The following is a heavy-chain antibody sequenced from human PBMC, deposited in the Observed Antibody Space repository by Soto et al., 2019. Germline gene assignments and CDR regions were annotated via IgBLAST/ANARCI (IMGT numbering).Heavy chain of an antibody. V-gene: IGHV3-30*03. D-gene: IGHD3-22*01. J-gene: IGHJ5*02. CDR1: GFTFSSYG. CDR2: ISYDGSNK. Sequence: PGGSLRLSCAASGFTFSSYGMHWVRQAPGKGLEWVAVISYDGSNKYYADSVKGRFTISRDNSKNTLYLQMNRLRPEDTAVYFCVRDQDSRGYSVFNLWGQGTQVTVSS. CDR3: VRDQDSRGYSVFNL.